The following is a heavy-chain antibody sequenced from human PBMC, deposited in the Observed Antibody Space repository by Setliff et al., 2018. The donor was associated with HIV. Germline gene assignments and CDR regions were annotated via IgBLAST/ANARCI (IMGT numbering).Heavy chain of an antibody. Sequence: GGSLRLSCAVSGFTFSSYSMNWVRQAPGKGLEWVSAISSGGEISFYAGSVKGRFTISRDNSKNTLYLQMISLRADDTAVYYCAKSLLVAGNDYWGQGTLVTVSS. D-gene: IGHD2-8*02. CDR3: AKSLLVAGNDY. J-gene: IGHJ4*02. CDR2: ISSGGEIS. CDR1: GFTFSSYS. V-gene: IGHV3-23*01.